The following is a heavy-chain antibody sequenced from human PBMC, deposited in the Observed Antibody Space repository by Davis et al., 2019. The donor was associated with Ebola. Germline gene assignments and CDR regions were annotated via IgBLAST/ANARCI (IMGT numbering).Heavy chain of an antibody. CDR2: INHSGST. J-gene: IGHJ4*02. CDR3: ASGGVVPAAIDY. CDR1: GGSFSGYY. D-gene: IGHD2-2*01. V-gene: IGHV4-34*01. Sequence: PSETLSLTCAVYGGSFSGYYWSWIRQPPGKGLEWIGEINHSGSTNYNPSLKSRVTISVDTSKNQFSLKLSSVTAADTAVYYCASGGVVPAAIDYWGQGTLVTVSS.